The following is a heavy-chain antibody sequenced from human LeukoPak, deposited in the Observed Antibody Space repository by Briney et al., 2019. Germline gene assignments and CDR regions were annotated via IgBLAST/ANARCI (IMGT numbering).Heavy chain of an antibody. J-gene: IGHJ4*02. CDR3: AKRGSKWGLDN. CDR2: ISYDGANK. D-gene: IGHD3-16*01. CDR1: GFIFSSYA. Sequence: GGSLRLSCAASGFIFSSYAMHWVRQAPGKGLEWLAVISYDGANKYYADSVKGRFTISKDTSKNTLYLQMSSLRAEDTAIYYCAKRGSKWGLDNWGQGTLVTVSS. V-gene: IGHV3-33*05.